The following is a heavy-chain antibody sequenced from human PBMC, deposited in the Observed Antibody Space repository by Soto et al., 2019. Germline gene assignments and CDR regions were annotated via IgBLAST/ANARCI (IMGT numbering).Heavy chain of an antibody. CDR2: IYYSGST. D-gene: IGHD1-26*01. V-gene: IGHV4-59*01. Sequence: LSLTCTVSGGSISSYYWSWIRQPPGKGLEWIGYIYYSGSTNYNPSLKSRVTISVDTSKNRFSLKLSSVTAADTAVYYCARGRWELPGYFDYWGQGTLVTVSS. J-gene: IGHJ4*02. CDR3: ARGRWELPGYFDY. CDR1: GGSISSYY.